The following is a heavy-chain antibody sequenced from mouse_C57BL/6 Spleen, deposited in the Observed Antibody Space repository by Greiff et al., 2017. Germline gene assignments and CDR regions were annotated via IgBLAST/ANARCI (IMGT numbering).Heavy chain of an antibody. CDR1: GFNIKDDY. D-gene: IGHD1-3*01. J-gene: IGHJ2*01. V-gene: IGHV14-4*01. Sequence: VQLQQSGAELVRPGASVKLSCTASGFNIKDDYMHWVKQRPEQGLEWIGWIDPENGDTEYASKFHGKATITADTSSNTAYLQLSSLTSEDTAVYYCTTSGIRDFDYWGQGTTLTVSS. CDR3: TTSGIRDFDY. CDR2: IDPENGDT.